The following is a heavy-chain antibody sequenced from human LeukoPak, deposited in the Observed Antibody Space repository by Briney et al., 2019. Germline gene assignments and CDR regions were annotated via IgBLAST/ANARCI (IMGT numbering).Heavy chain of an antibody. CDR3: ARRQWELTDYFDY. CDR2: IYPGDPDT. Sequence: GESLKISCKGSGYSFTSYWIGWVRQMPGKGLEWMGIIYPGDPDTRYSPSFQGQVTISADKSISTAYLQWSSLKASDTAMYYCARRQWELTDYFDYWGQGTLVTVSS. V-gene: IGHV5-51*01. D-gene: IGHD1-26*01. J-gene: IGHJ4*02. CDR1: GYSFTSYW.